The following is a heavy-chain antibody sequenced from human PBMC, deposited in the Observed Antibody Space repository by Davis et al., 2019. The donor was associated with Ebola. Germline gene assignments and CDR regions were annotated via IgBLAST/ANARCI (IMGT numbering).Heavy chain of an antibody. D-gene: IGHD4-17*01. CDR1: GGSISSSNW. CDR3: ARDRSSTVTDYYFDY. J-gene: IGHJ4*02. CDR2: IYHSGST. Sequence: PSETLSLTCAVSGGSISSSNWWSWVRQPPGKGLEWIGEIYHSGSTNYNPSLKSRVTISVDKSKNQFSLKLSSVTAADTAVYYCARDRSSTVTDYYFDYWGQGTLVTVSS. V-gene: IGHV4-4*02.